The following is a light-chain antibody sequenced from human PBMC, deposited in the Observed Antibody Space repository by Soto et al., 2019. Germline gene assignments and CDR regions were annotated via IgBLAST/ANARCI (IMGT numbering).Light chain of an antibody. Sequence: DIQLTQSPSFLSASVGDRVTITCRASQGIRDFLAWYQQKPGQPPKLLIYAASTLQTGVPTRFSGIASGTQFTLIIRNRHPADFATYYCQQFKGYPLTFGGGTKVEIK. CDR2: AAS. CDR3: QQFKGYPLT. CDR1: QGIRDF. J-gene: IGKJ4*01. V-gene: IGKV1-9*01.